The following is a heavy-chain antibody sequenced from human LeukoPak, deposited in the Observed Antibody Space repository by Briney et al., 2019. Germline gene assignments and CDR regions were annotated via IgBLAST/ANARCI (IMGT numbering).Heavy chain of an antibody. J-gene: IGHJ4*02. CDR2: IIPILGIA. D-gene: IGHD3-10*01. CDR3: ARGPYYYGSGSYYNGPGDYFDY. V-gene: IGHV1-69*04. CDR1: GGTFSSYA. Sequence: SVKVSCKASGGTFSSYAISWVRQAPGQGLEWMGRIIPILGIANYAQKFQGRVTITADKSTSTAYMELSSLRSEDTAVYYCARGPYYYGSGSYYNGPGDYFDYWGQGTLVTVSS.